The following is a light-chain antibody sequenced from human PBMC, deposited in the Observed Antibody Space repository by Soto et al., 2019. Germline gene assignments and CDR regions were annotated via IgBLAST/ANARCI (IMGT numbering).Light chain of an antibody. J-gene: IGKJ5*01. Sequence: EIVLTQSPGILSLTPGERAFLSCGASHSISSSFLAWYQQKPGQAPRLLIYGASSRATGIPDRFSGTGSETDFTLTISRLEPEDFAVYYCQQYDNSPITFGQGTRLEIK. CDR3: QQYDNSPIT. CDR1: HSISSSF. CDR2: GAS. V-gene: IGKV3-20*01.